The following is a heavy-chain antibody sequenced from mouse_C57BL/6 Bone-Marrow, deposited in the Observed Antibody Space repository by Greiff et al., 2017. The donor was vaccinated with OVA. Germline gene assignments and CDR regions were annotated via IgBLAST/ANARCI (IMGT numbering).Heavy chain of an antibody. D-gene: IGHD2-5*01. CDR2: ISNGGGRT. V-gene: IGHV5-12*01. J-gene: IGHJ3*01. Sequence: EVKLMESGGGLVQPGGSLKLSCAASGFTFSDYYMYWVRQTPEKRLEWVAYISNGGGRTYYPETVKGRVTLSRDNAKNTLYLHMIRLKSEDTAMYYCARHGYSNLFAYWGQGTLVTVSA. CDR1: GFTFSDYY. CDR3: ARHGYSNLFAY.